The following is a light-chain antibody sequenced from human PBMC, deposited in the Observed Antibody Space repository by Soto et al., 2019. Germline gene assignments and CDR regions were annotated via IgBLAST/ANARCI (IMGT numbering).Light chain of an antibody. CDR1: QSVYSNY. CDR2: GAS. V-gene: IGKV3-20*01. CDR3: QQYDTPPFT. J-gene: IGKJ3*01. Sequence: EIVLTQSPGTLSLSPGERATLSCRASQSVYSNYLAWYQQKPGQTPRLLIYGASSRATGFPDRFSGSGSGTDFTLTISSLETEDYAVYYCQQYDTPPFTFGPRTKVDVK.